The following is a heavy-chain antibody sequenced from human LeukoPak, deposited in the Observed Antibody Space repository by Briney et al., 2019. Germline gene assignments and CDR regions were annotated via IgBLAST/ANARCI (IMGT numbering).Heavy chain of an antibody. J-gene: IGHJ4*02. Sequence: GRSLRLSCAASGFTFSTYGMHWVRQAPGKGLEWVGVISYDGNNTYYGDSVKGRFTISRDNSKNSLYLQMNSLRAEDTAVYYCARDSSEGTDYWGQGTLVTVSS. D-gene: IGHD6-25*01. CDR2: ISYDGNNT. V-gene: IGHV3-30*03. CDR1: GFTFSTYG. CDR3: ARDSSEGTDY.